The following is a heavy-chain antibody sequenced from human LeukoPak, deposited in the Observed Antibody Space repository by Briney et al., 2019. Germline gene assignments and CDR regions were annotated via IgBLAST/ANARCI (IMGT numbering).Heavy chain of an antibody. CDR2: ISWNSGSI. D-gene: IGHD3-22*01. J-gene: IGHJ4*02. Sequence: GGSLRLSCAASGFTLDDYAMHWVRQAPGKGLEWVSGISWNSGSIGYADSVKGRFTISRDNAKNSLYLQMNSLRAEDMALYYCAKEHTYYYDSSGYSYFDYWGQGTLVTVSS. V-gene: IGHV3-9*03. CDR1: GFTLDDYA. CDR3: AKEHTYYYDSSGYSYFDY.